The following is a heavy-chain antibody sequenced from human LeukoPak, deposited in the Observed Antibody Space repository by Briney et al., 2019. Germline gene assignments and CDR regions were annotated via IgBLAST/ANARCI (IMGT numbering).Heavy chain of an antibody. V-gene: IGHV3-23*01. D-gene: IGHD2-2*02. CDR3: AKSGYISPFDY. CDR2: ISGSGGTT. J-gene: IGHJ4*02. CDR1: GFTFSSYA. Sequence: GGSLRLSCAASGFTFSSYAMSWVRQAPGKGLEWVSAISGSGGTTYYADSVKGQFTISRENSKNTLYLQMNNLRAEDTAVYSCAKSGYISPFDYWGQGTLVTVSS.